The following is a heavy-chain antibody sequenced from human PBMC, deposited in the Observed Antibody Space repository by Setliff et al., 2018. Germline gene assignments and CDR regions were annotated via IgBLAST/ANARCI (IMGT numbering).Heavy chain of an antibody. CDR3: AKVLAIFGVVTDIGFYFDY. Sequence: GGSLRLSCAASGSTFSNYAMSWVRQAPGKGLEWVSTIIGVGGGTYFADSVKGRFTISRDNSKNTLYLQMNSLRAEDTAIYYCAKVLAIFGVVTDIGFYFDYWGQGSLVTVSS. D-gene: IGHD3-3*01. CDR1: GSTFSNYA. CDR2: IIGVGGGT. J-gene: IGHJ4*02. V-gene: IGHV3-23*01.